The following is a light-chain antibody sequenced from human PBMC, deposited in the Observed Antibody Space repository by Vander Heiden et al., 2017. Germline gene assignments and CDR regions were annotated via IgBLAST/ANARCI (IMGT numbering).Light chain of an antibody. CDR2: QDS. CDR1: KLGDKY. Sequence: SYELTQPPSVSVSPGQTASITCSGDKLGDKYACWYQQKPGQSPVLLSYQDSKRPSGIPERFSGSNSGNTATLTISGTQAMDEADYYCQAWDSSTAGWVFGGGTKLTVL. CDR3: QAWDSSTAGWV. V-gene: IGLV3-1*01. J-gene: IGLJ3*02.